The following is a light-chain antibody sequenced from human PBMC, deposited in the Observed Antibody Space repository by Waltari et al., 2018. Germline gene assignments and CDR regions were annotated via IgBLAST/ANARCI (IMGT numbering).Light chain of an antibody. CDR2: GAS. J-gene: IGKJ1*01. CDR1: QSVGRT. V-gene: IGKV3-20*01. CDR3: QHYVRLPVT. Sequence: EIVLTQSPGTLSLSPGERATLSCRTSQSVGRTLAWYQQKPGQAPSLLIYGASIRATGIPDRFSGSGSGTDFSLTISRLESEDFAVYYCQHYVRLPVTFGQGTKVEIK.